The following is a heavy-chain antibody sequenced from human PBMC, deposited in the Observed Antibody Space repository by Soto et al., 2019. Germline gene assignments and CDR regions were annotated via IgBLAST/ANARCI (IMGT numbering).Heavy chain of an antibody. D-gene: IGHD6-19*01. CDR2: TRNKANSYTT. CDR3: ARDRVAVAGYYGMDV. Sequence: EVQLVESGGGLVQPGGSLRLSCAASGFTFSDHYMDWVRQAPGKGLEWVGRTRNKANSYTTEYAASVKGRFTISRDDSKNSLYLQMNSLKTEDTAVYYCARDRVAVAGYYGMDVWGQGTTVTVSS. CDR1: GFTFSDHY. J-gene: IGHJ6*02. V-gene: IGHV3-72*01.